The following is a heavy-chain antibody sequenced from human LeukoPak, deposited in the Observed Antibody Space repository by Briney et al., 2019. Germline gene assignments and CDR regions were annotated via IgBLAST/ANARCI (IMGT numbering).Heavy chain of an antibody. J-gene: IGHJ4*02. CDR1: GFTFSSYG. D-gene: IGHD4-17*01. V-gene: IGHV3-23*01. CDR2: ISGSGGST. Sequence: GGSLRLSCAASGFTFSSYGMHWVRQAPGKGLEWVSAISGSGGSTYYADSVKGRFTISRDNSKNTVYLQMNSLRAEDTAVYYCARGHTAVTRHFDFWGQGTLVTVSS. CDR3: ARGHTAVTRHFDF.